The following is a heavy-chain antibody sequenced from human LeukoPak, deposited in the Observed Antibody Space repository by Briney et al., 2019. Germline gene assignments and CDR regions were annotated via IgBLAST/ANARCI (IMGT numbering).Heavy chain of an antibody. V-gene: IGHV4-34*01. Sequence: SETLSPTCAVSGGSFSGYYWSWIRQPPGKGLEWIGEMNESGGTTYNPSLKSRVTMSVDPSKNQLSLKLTSVTAADTAVYYCARGLRAARLASWGQGTLVTVSS. CDR2: MNESGGT. CDR3: ARGLRAARLAS. J-gene: IGHJ5*02. D-gene: IGHD6-6*01. CDR1: GGSFSGYY.